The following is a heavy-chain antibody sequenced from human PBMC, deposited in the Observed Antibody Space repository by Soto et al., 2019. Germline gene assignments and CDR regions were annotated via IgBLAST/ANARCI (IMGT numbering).Heavy chain of an antibody. D-gene: IGHD3-10*01. CDR1: GFSLSNARMG. Sequence: QVTLKESGPVLVKPTEPLTLTCTVSGFSLSNARMGVSWIRQPPGKALEWLAHIFSNDEKSYSTSLKSRLTISKDTSKSQVVLTMTNMDPVDTATYYCARMVSEYYGSGPFDYWGQGTLVTVSS. J-gene: IGHJ4*02. CDR3: ARMVSEYYGSGPFDY. CDR2: IFSNDEK. V-gene: IGHV2-26*01.